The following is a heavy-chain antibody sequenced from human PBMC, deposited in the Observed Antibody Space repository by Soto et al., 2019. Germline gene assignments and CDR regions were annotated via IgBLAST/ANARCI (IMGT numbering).Heavy chain of an antibody. V-gene: IGHV1-18*04. CDR3: ARDRPSSGSYLGGSNY. Sequence: QVQLVQSGAEVKKPGASVKVSCKASGYTFTSYGISWVRQAPGQGLEWMGWISAYNGNTNYAQKLQGRVTMTTDTSTSTAYMELRSLRSHDTVVYYCARDRPSSGSYLGGSNYWGQGTLVTVSS. CDR2: ISAYNGNT. J-gene: IGHJ4*02. CDR1: GYTFTSYG. D-gene: IGHD3-10*01.